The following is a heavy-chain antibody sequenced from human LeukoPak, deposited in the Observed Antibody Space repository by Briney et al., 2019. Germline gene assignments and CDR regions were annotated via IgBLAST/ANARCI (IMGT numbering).Heavy chain of an antibody. CDR3: AKDAHKLLWFGDPGSYFDY. D-gene: IGHD3-10*01. CDR1: GFTFSSYG. Sequence: GRSLRLSCAASGFTFSSYGMHWVRQAPGKGLEWVAFIRYDGSNKYYADSVKGRFTISRDNSKNTLYLQMNSLRAEDTAVYYCAKDAHKLLWFGDPGSYFDYWGQGTLVTVSS. CDR2: IRYDGSNK. V-gene: IGHV3-30*02. J-gene: IGHJ4*02.